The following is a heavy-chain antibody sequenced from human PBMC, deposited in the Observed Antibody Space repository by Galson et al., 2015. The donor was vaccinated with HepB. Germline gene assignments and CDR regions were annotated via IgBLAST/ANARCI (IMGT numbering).Heavy chain of an antibody. Sequence: SVKVSCKVSGYTLTELSMHWVRQAPGKGLEWMGIINPSGGSTSYAQKFQGRVTMTRDTSTSTVYMELSSLRSEDTAVYYCARDPYGGNPPSFYYYYGMDVWGQGTTVTVSS. CDR1: GYTLTELS. D-gene: IGHD4-23*01. J-gene: IGHJ6*02. CDR2: INPSGGST. V-gene: IGHV1-46*01. CDR3: ARDPYGGNPPSFYYYYGMDV.